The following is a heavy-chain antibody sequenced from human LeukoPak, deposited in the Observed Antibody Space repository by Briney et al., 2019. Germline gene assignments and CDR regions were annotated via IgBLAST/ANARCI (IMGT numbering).Heavy chain of an antibody. CDR2: IRNAAYGQTT. Sequence: PGGSLRLSCTTSGFTFGNYPMSWFRLAPGKGLEWIAFIRNAAYGQTTEYTASVKGRFTVSRDDSESIAYLQMDSLQTEDTALYYCARALRISGDAFDMWGRGTKVTVSS. D-gene: IGHD2-15*01. J-gene: IGHJ3*02. CDR1: GFTFGNYP. CDR3: ARALRISGDAFDM. V-gene: IGHV3-49*01.